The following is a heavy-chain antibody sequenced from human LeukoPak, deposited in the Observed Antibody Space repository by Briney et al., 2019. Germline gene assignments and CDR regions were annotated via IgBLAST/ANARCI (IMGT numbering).Heavy chain of an antibody. D-gene: IGHD3-10*01. CDR2: IQQDGSEK. J-gene: IGHJ3*02. CDR3: ARDVKDYGSGGRAFDI. Sequence: GGSLRLSCAASGFTFSSYAMSWVRQAPGKGLEWVANIQQDGSEKYYVDSVKGRFTISRDNAKNSPYLQMNSLRAEDTAVYYCARDVKDYGSGGRAFDIWGQGTMVTVSS. V-gene: IGHV3-7*01. CDR1: GFTFSSYA.